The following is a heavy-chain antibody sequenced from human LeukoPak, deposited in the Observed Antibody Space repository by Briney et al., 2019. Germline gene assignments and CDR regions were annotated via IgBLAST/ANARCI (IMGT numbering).Heavy chain of an antibody. CDR2: IYYSGST. D-gene: IGHD6-13*01. Sequence: SQTLSLTCTVSGGSISSGGYYWSWIRQHPGKGLEWIGYIYYSGSTYYNPSLKSRVTISVDTSKNQFSLKLSSVTAADTAVYYCARSLGAAADYNWFDPWGQGTLVTVSS. CDR3: ARSLGAAADYNWFDP. CDR1: GGSISSGGYY. J-gene: IGHJ5*02. V-gene: IGHV4-31*03.